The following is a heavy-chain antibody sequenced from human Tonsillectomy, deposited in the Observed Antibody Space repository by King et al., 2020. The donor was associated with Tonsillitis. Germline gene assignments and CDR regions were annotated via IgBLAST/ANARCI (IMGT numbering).Heavy chain of an antibody. V-gene: IGHV1-2*02. Sequence: VQLVESGAEVKKPGASVKVSCKASGYTFTDYYMHWVRQAPGQGLEWMGWINPNSGGTKYAQRFQGRVTMSRDTSISTAYMELSRLRSDDTAVYYCARDPLRYYGSGSTGGYNWFDPWGQGTLVTVSS. D-gene: IGHD3-10*01. J-gene: IGHJ5*02. CDR3: ARDPLRYYGSGSTGGYNWFDP. CDR1: GYTFTDYY. CDR2: INPNSGGT.